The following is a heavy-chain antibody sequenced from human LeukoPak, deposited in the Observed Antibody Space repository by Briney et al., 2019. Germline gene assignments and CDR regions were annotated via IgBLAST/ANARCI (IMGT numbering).Heavy chain of an antibody. Sequence: EASVKVSCKASGYTFTGYYMHWVRQAPGQGLEWMGWINPNSGGTNYAQKFQGRVTMTRDTSISTAYMELSRLRSDDTAVYYCARVLGNYYDSSGYYPADDYWGQGTLVTVSS. J-gene: IGHJ4*02. CDR2: INPNSGGT. V-gene: IGHV1-2*02. CDR1: GYTFTGYY. CDR3: ARVLGNYYDSSGYYPADDY. D-gene: IGHD3-22*01.